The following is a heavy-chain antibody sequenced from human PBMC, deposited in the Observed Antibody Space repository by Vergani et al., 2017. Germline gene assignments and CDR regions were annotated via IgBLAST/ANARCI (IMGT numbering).Heavy chain of an antibody. CDR2: ISWNSGSI. CDR1: GFTFDDYA. V-gene: IGHV3-9*01. D-gene: IGHD1-14*01. Sequence: EVQLVESGGGLVQPGRSLRLSCAASGFTFDDYAMHWVRQAPGKGLEWVSGISWNSGSIGYADSVKGRFTISRDNAKNSLYLQMNSLRAEDTALYHCARGSRSRNYYYYYYMDVWGKGTTVTVSS. CDR3: ARGSRSRNYYYYYYMDV. J-gene: IGHJ6*03.